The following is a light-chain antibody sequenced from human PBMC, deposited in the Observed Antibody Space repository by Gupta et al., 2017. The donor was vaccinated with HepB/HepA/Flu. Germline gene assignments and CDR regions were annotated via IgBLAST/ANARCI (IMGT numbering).Light chain of an antibody. Sequence: IVMTQSPDSLAVSLGERATINCKSSQSVLYSSNNFNYFAWYQQKPGQPPKLLIYWASSRESGVPGRFSGSGSGTDFNLTISSLQAEDVAVYYCQQYDDTPFTFGQGTNLEIK. V-gene: IGKV4-1*01. J-gene: IGKJ2*01. CDR3: QQYDDTPFT. CDR2: WAS. CDR1: QSVLYSSNNFNY.